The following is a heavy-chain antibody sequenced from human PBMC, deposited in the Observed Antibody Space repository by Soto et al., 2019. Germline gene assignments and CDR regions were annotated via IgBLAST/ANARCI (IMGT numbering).Heavy chain of an antibody. CDR2: IKSKTDGGTT. V-gene: IGHV3-15*07. CDR1: GFTFSNAW. J-gene: IGHJ6*02. D-gene: IGHD6-13*01. Sequence: GGSLRLSCAASGFTFSNAWMNWVRQAPGKGLEWVGRIKSKTDGGTTDYAAPVKGRFTISRDDSKNTLYLQMNSLKTEDTAVYYCTTEVYSNYYYYGMDVWGQGTTVTVSS. CDR3: TTEVYSNYYYYGMDV.